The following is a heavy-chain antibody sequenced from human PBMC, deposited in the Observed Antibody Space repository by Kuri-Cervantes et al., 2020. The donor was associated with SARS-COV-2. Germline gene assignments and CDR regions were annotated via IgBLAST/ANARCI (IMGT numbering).Heavy chain of an antibody. CDR3: ARDIVTVDYDFWSGYYGPSYFDY. CDR2: INSDGSST. CDR1: GFTFSSYW. D-gene: IGHD3-3*01. V-gene: IGHV3-74*01. J-gene: IGHJ4*02. Sequence: GESLKISCAASGFTFSSYWMHWVRQAPGKGLVWVSRINSDGSSTSYADSLKGRFTISSDNAKNTLYLQMTSLRAEDTAVYYCARDIVTVDYDFWSGYYGPSYFDYWGQGTLVTVSS.